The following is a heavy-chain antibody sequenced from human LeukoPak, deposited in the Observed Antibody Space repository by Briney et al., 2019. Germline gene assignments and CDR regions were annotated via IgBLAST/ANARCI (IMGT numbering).Heavy chain of an antibody. J-gene: IGHJ4*02. D-gene: IGHD1-26*01. CDR2: IDSTSTYI. CDR1: RFTFRTYS. CDR3: ARDSLVGSTTPVFDY. V-gene: IGHV3-21*04. Sequence: GGSLRLSCAASRFTFRTYSMNWVRQAPGKGLEWVSSIDSTSTYIYYADSVKGRFTISRDNAKNSLYLQMDSLRAEDTAVYYCARDSLVGSTTPVFDYWGQGTLVTVSS.